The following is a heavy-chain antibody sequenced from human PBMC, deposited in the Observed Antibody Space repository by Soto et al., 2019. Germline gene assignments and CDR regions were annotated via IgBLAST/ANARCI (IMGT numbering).Heavy chain of an antibody. CDR2: IHSDGSST. CDR3: ARGGRGAFDL. D-gene: IGHD1-26*01. Sequence: EVQLLESGGGLVQPGESLRLSCAASGFTFSYYWMHWVRQAPGMGLVWVSRIHSDGSSTTYADSVKGRFTISRDNDRNTRDLQMNMLIAEDTAVYYCARGGRGAFDLWGQGTVLTVSS. J-gene: IGHJ3*01. CDR1: GFTFSYYW. V-gene: IGHV3-74*01.